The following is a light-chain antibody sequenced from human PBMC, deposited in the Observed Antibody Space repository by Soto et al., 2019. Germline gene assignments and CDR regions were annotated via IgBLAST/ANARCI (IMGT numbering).Light chain of an antibody. J-gene: IGKJ5*01. CDR2: GAS. CDR3: QNYHLALGT. Sequence: DIQMTQSPSSLSASVGDTVTITCRASQDIINHLAWYQQRPGKVPNLLIYGASTLHSGVPSGFRGSGSGTHFTLTISSLQPEDVATYYCQNYHLALGTFGQGTRLEIK. V-gene: IGKV1-27*01. CDR1: QDIINH.